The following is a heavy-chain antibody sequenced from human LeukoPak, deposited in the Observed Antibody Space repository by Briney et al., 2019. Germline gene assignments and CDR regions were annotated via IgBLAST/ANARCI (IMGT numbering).Heavy chain of an antibody. CDR2: ISDSGGST. CDR3: AKAPSYSSSWSCFDY. Sequence: GGTLRLSCAASVFTFSRYGMSWVRQAPGKGLEWVSAISDSGGSTYYADSVKGRFTISRDNSKNTLYLQMNSLRAEDTAVYYCAKAPSYSSSWSCFDYWGQGTLVTVSS. V-gene: IGHV3-23*01. CDR1: VFTFSRYG. D-gene: IGHD6-13*01. J-gene: IGHJ4*02.